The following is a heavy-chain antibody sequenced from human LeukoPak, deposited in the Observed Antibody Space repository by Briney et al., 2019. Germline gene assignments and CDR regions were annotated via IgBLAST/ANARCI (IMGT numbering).Heavy chain of an antibody. CDR1: GFTFSSHW. D-gene: IGHD5-18*01. J-gene: IGHJ4*02. V-gene: IGHV3-7*01. Sequence: GGSLRLSCAASGFTFSSHWMSWVRQAPGKGLEWVANINQDRSEKYYVDSVKGRFIISRDNAKNSLHLQMNSLRAEDTAVYYCARDHTAAGIIFDYWGQGALVTVSS. CDR2: INQDRSEK. CDR3: ARDHTAAGIIFDY.